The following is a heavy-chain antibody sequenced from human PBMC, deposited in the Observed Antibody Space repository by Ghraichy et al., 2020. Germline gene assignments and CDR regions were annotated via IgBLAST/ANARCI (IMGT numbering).Heavy chain of an antibody. CDR3: ARGHLSAKLRSFIA. J-gene: IGHJ5*02. CDR1: GYTFTGYY. CDR2: INPNSGGT. Sequence: ASVKVSCKASGYTFTGYYMHWVRQAPGQGLEWMGWINPNSGGTNYAQKFQGRVTMTRDTSISTAYMELSSLRSDDTAVYYCARGHLSAKLRSFIAWGQGTLVTVSS. D-gene: IGHD3-3*01. V-gene: IGHV1-2*02.